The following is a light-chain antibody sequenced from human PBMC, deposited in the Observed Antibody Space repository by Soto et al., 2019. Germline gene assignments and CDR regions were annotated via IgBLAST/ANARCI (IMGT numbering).Light chain of an antibody. CDR2: EVS. J-gene: IGLJ3*02. Sequence: QSVLTQPASVSGSPGQSITISCTGTSSDVGSYNLVSWYQQHPGKAPKLMLYEVSNRPSGVSNRFSASKSGNTASLTISGLQAEDEADYYCSSYTSTSTGVFGGGTKLTVL. CDR3: SSYTSTSTGV. CDR1: SSDVGSYNL. V-gene: IGLV2-14*02.